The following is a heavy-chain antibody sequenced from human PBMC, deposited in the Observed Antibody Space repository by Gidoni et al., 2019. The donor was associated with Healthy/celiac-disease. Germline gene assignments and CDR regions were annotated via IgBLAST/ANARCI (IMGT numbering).Heavy chain of an antibody. Sequence: EVQLLESGGGLVQPGGSRRRSGADAGFTFSSYAMSWVRQAPGKGLELVSAISGSGVSTYYAYSVKGRFTLSRDNSKNTLYLQMNSLRAEDTAVYYCAKFERGGVFGVVINYWGQGTLVTVSS. D-gene: IGHD3-3*01. CDR3: AKFERGGVFGVVINY. CDR2: ISGSGVST. J-gene: IGHJ4*02. CDR1: GFTFSSYA. V-gene: IGHV3-23*01.